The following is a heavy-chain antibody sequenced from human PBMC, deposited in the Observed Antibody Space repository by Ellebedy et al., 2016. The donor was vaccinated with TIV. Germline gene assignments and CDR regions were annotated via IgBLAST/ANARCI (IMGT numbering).Heavy chain of an antibody. J-gene: IGHJ4*02. CDR2: INYSGST. CDR3: ARLIPWWSSSGYYDDY. D-gene: IGHD3-22*01. CDR1: GGSISSSTYY. V-gene: IGHV4-39*01. Sequence: MPSETLSLTCTVSGGSISSSTYYRGWIRQPPGKGLQWIGSINYSGSTYYNPSLKSRVTISVDPTKNQFSLKLSSVTAADTAVYYFARLIPWWSSSGYYDDYWGQGTLVTVSS.